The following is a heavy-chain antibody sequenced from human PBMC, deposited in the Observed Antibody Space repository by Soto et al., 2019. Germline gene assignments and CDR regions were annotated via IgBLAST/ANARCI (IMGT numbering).Heavy chain of an antibody. CDR2: IYYSGST. CDR1: GVSISSYY. Sequence: PSETLSLTCTVSGVSISSYYWSWIRQAPGKGLEWIGYIYYSGSTNYNPSLKSRVTISVDTSKNQFSLKLSSVTAADTAVYYCARDGEFMASNWFDPWGQGTLVTVSS. J-gene: IGHJ5*02. CDR3: ARDGEFMASNWFDP. D-gene: IGHD2-21*01. V-gene: IGHV4-59*01.